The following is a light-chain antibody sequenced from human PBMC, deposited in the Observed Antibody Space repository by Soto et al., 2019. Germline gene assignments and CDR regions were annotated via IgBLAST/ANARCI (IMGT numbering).Light chain of an antibody. CDR3: QQLDSYPRT. J-gene: IGKJ1*01. CDR2: TAS. V-gene: IGKV1-9*01. Sequence: DIQLTQSPSFLSASVGDRVTITCRASQGISSYLARYQLKPGKAPKLLISTASSLQSGVPSRFSGSGSGTEFTLTISSLQPEDFATYYCQQLDSYPRTFGQGTKVEIK. CDR1: QGISSY.